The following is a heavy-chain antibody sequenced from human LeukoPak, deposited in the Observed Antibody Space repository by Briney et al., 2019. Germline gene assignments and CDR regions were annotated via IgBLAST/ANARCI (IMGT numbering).Heavy chain of an antibody. J-gene: IGHJ4*02. Sequence: ASVKVSCKASGYTFTTYDINGVRQAAGQGLEWMGWMNPNRGNTGYAQKFQGRLTITRNASISTAYMELSSLRSDDTAVYYCARTKPDNSEIYNWGQGTLVTVSS. CDR1: GYTFTTYD. V-gene: IGHV1-8*03. CDR2: MNPNRGNT. D-gene: IGHD3-22*01. CDR3: ARTKPDNSEIYN.